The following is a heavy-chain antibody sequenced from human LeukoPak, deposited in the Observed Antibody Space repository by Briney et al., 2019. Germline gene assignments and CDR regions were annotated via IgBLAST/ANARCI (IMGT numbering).Heavy chain of an antibody. CDR1: GYTFTSYG. D-gene: IGHD4-17*01. Sequence: ASVKVSCKASGYTFTSYGISWVRQAPGQGLEGMGGIYSYNGNTNYAQKFQGRVTMTTDTSTSIAYMELRSLTSDDTAVYYCARLKNYGDYGYWGQGTLVTVSS. V-gene: IGHV1-18*01. J-gene: IGHJ4*02. CDR2: IYSYNGNT. CDR3: ARLKNYGDYGY.